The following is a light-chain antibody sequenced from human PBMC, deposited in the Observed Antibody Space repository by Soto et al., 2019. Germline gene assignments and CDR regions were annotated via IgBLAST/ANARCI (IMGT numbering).Light chain of an antibody. CDR3: QQYDTSPRT. CDR1: QSVSSNY. V-gene: IGKV3-20*01. J-gene: IGKJ1*01. Sequence: EVMLTQSPGTLSLSPGERATLSCRASQSVSSNYLAWYQQKSGQAPRLLIYGASNRATGIPDRFSGSGSGTDCTLTIRRLEPEDFAVYYCQQYDTSPRTFGQGTKLEFK. CDR2: GAS.